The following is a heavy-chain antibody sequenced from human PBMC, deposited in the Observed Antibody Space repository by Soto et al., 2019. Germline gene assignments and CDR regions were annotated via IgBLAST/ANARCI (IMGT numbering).Heavy chain of an antibody. D-gene: IGHD4-17*01. CDR3: ARDSQHYGDYRYYYYGMDV. CDR2: IWDDGSNK. CDR1: GFTFSSYG. J-gene: IGHJ6*02. V-gene: IGHV3-33*01. Sequence: QVQLVESGGGVVQPGRSLRLSCAASGFTFSSYGMHWFRQAPGKGLEWLAVIWDDGSNKYYADSGKARFTISRDNSNNTQYLQMNSLRAEDTAVYYCARDSQHYGDYRYYYYGMDVWGQGTTVTVTS.